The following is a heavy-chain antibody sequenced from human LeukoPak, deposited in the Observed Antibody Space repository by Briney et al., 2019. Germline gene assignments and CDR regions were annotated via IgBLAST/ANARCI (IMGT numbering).Heavy chain of an antibody. D-gene: IGHD6-6*01. CDR3: AREFEYSTSGAGY. Sequence: GGSLRLSCITSGFNFRAYNMAWVRQAPGKGLEWLATVPWDGSVTEYIDSVRGRFTISRDNAKSSLYLQMNSLTAEDTAVYYCAREFEYSTSGAGYWGQGALVTVSS. J-gene: IGHJ4*02. CDR1: GFNFRAYN. CDR2: VPWDGSVT. V-gene: IGHV3-7*01.